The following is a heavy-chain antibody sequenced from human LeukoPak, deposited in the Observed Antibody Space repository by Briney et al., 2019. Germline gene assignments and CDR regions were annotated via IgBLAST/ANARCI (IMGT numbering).Heavy chain of an antibody. D-gene: IGHD3-10*01. CDR1: GGSLSNSNW. J-gene: IGHJ5*02. CDR2: IYHSGST. CDR3: AREYYYGSAERWFDP. V-gene: IGHV4-4*02. Sequence: SETLSLTCAVSGGSLSNSNWWSWVRQPPGKGLEWIGEIYHSGSTNYNPSLKSRVTISVDKSKNQFSLKLNSVTAADTAVYYCAREYYYGSAERWFDPWGQGTLVTVSS.